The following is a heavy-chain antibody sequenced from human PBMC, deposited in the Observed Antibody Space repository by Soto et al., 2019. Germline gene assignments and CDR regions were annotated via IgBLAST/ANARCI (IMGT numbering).Heavy chain of an antibody. J-gene: IGHJ6*02. Sequence: QITLKESGPTLVKPTQTLTLTCTFSGFSLSTSGVGVGWIRQPPGKALEWPALIYWDDDKRYSPSLRSRLTISKDTSKNQVVLTMTNMDPVDTATYYCIQSRCGGDCLQSYASHYYYGMDVWGQGTTVTVSS. CDR2: IYWDDDK. CDR1: GFSLSTSGVG. V-gene: IGHV2-5*02. CDR3: IQSRCGGDCLQSYASHYYYGMDV. D-gene: IGHD2-21*02.